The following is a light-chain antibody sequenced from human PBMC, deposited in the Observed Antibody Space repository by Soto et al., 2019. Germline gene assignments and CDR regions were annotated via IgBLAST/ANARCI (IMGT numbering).Light chain of an antibody. Sequence: QSALTQPASVSGSPGQSITISCTGTSSDIGDYNYVSWYQQHPGKALKLMFYEVNNRPSGVSDRFSGSKSGNTASLTISGLQTEDEADYHCSSYTTSSPHVVFGGGTKLTVL. CDR3: SSYTTSSPHVV. CDR1: SSDIGDYNY. J-gene: IGLJ2*01. CDR2: EVN. V-gene: IGLV2-14*01.